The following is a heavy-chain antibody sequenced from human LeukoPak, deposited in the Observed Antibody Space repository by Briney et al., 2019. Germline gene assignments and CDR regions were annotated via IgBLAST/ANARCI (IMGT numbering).Heavy chain of an antibody. Sequence: GWSLRLSCTTSGFNFGDHAMTWVRQAPGKGLEWVGFIRSKAYRGTTEYAASVKGRFTISRDDSKSVVYLHMNSLKSEDAAVYYCSRGPIQLWVHNGVDVWGQGTTVTVSS. CDR3: SRGPIQLWVHNGVDV. J-gene: IGHJ6*02. V-gene: IGHV3-49*04. CDR2: IRSKAYRGTT. D-gene: IGHD5-18*01. CDR1: GFNFGDHA.